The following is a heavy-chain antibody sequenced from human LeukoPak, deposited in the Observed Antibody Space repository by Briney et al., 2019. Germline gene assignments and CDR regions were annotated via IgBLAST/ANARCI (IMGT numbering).Heavy chain of an antibody. V-gene: IGHV3-23*01. CDR1: GFTFASNA. D-gene: IGHD6-13*01. Sequence: GGSLRLSCAASGFTFASNAMSWVRQAPGKGLEWVSSITGSVGSTYYADSVKGRFTISRDISKNTLYLQTNSLRAEDTAVYYCAKAPYSSSWGIDYWGQGTLVTVSS. J-gene: IGHJ4*02. CDR2: ITGSVGST. CDR3: AKAPYSSSWGIDY.